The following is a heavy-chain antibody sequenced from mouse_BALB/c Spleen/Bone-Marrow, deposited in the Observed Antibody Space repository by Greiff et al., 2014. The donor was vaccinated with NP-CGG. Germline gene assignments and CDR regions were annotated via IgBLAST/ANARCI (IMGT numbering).Heavy chain of an antibody. D-gene: IGHD3-3*01. Sequence: VQLQQSGGGLVKPGGSLKLSCAASGFTFSDYYMYWVRQIPENRLEWVGNISYGGSYTYYPDSVKGPFTISRDNAKNNLYLQMSSLEAEDTAMYDWGREGDGAYWGQGTLVTVSA. CDR1: GFTFSDYY. CDR2: ISYGGSYT. CDR3: GREGDGAY. J-gene: IGHJ3*01. V-gene: IGHV5-4*02.